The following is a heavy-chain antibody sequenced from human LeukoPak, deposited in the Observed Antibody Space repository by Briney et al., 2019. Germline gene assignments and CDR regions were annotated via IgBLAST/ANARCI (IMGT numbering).Heavy chain of an antibody. V-gene: IGHV4-34*01. J-gene: IGHJ4*02. D-gene: IGHD4-23*01. CDR2: INHSDST. Sequence: SQTPSLTCAVDGGSFNNYYWGWIRQPPGDWRELMGEINHSDSTNYNPSLKSRVTISVDTSKNQFSLKLSSVTAADTAVYYCARGGHGGNSSFEYWGQGTLVTVSS. CDR3: ARGGHGGNSSFEY. CDR1: GGSFNNYY.